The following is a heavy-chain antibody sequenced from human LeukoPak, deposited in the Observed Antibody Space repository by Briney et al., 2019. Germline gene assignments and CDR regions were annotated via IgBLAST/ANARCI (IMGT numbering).Heavy chain of an antibody. V-gene: IGHV3-23*01. CDR1: GFTMSHYG. J-gene: IGHJ4*02. D-gene: IGHD1-26*01. CDR3: AKGQRWESPHYLDS. CDR2: IRSAVETT. Sequence: GGSLRLSCAASGFTMSHYGVSWVRQAPGKGLEWISGIRSAVETTHYADSVKGRFIISRDNSKNTLYVQMNSLRDEDTAVYYCAKGQRWESPHYLDSWGQGTLVTVSS.